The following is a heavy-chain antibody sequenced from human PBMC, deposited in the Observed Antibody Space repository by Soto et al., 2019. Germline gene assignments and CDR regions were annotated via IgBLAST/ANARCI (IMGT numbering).Heavy chain of an antibody. J-gene: IGHJ6*02. Sequence: QVQLVQSGAEVKKPGASVKVSCKASGYTFTSYGISWVRQAPGQGLEWMGWISAYNGNTNYAQKLQGRVTMTTDTSTSTAYMELRSLRSDDTAVYYCARDQKRFLEWPTPYYYYGMDVWGQGTTVTVSS. CDR1: GYTFTSYG. V-gene: IGHV1-18*01. D-gene: IGHD3-3*01. CDR2: ISAYNGNT. CDR3: ARDQKRFLEWPTPYYYYGMDV.